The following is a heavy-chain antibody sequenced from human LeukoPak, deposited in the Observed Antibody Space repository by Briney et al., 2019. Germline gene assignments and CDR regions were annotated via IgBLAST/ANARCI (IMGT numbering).Heavy chain of an antibody. D-gene: IGHD6-13*01. J-gene: IGHJ4*02. CDR3: ARYSAAAASYFDY. CDR2: INHSGST. Sequence: PSETLSLTCAVYGGSFSGYYWSWIRQPPGKGLEWIGEINHSGSTNYNPSLKSRVTISVDTSKNQFSLKLSSLTAADTAVYYCARYSAAAASYFDYWGQGNLVTVSS. CDR1: GGSFSGYY. V-gene: IGHV4-34*01.